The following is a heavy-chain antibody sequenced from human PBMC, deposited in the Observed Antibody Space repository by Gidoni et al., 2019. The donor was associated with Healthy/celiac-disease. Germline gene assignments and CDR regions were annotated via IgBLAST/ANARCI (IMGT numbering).Heavy chain of an antibody. D-gene: IGHD6-19*01. CDR2: IIPILGIA. J-gene: IGHJ3*02. Sequence: QVQLVQSGAEVMKPGSSVKVSCKASGGTFSSYTISWVRQAPGQGLEWMGRIIPILGIANYAQKFQGRVTITADKSTSTAYMELSSLRSEDTAVYYCARRGDSSGYVDAFDIWGQGTMVTVSS. CDR1: GGTFSSYT. CDR3: ARRGDSSGYVDAFDI. V-gene: IGHV1-69*02.